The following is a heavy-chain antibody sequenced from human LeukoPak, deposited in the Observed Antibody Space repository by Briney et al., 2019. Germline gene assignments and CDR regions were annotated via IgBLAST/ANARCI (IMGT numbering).Heavy chain of an antibody. V-gene: IGHV3-30-3*01. Sequence: PGGSLRLSCAASGFTFSTYTMYWVRQAPGKGLEWVAVISYDGSNKYYADSVKGRFTISRDNSKNTLYLQMNSLRAEDTAVYYCARVAVGRPNRYSSSWALKNNWFDPWGQGTLVTVSS. CDR3: ARVAVGRPNRYSSSWALKNNWFDP. CDR2: ISYDGSNK. CDR1: GFTFSTYT. D-gene: IGHD6-13*01. J-gene: IGHJ5*02.